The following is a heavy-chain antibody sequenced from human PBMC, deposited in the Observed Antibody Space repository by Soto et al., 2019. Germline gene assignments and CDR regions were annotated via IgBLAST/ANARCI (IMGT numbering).Heavy chain of an antibody. CDR3: ARVLGSSSWSNYYYYGMDV. CDR1: GYTFTSYG. J-gene: IGHJ6*02. Sequence: ASVKVSCKASGYTFTSYGISWVRQAPGQGLEWMGWISAYNGNTNYAQKLQGRVTMTTDTSTSTAYMELRSLRSDDTAVYYCARVLGSSSWSNYYYYGMDVWGQGTTVTVSS. V-gene: IGHV1-18*01. CDR2: ISAYNGNT. D-gene: IGHD6-13*01.